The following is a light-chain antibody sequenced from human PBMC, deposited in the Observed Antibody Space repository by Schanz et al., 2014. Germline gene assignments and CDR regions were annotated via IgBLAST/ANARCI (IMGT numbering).Light chain of an antibody. V-gene: IGLV2-14*02. CDR1: SSDVGSYNL. Sequence: QSALTQPASVSGSPGQSITISCIGTSSDVGSYNLVSWYQQHPGKAPKLMIYEGSKRPSGVSNRFSGSKSGNTASLTISGLQAEDEADYHCSSHTAITTAVVFGGGTKLTVL. CDR2: EGS. J-gene: IGLJ2*01. CDR3: SSHTAITTAVV.